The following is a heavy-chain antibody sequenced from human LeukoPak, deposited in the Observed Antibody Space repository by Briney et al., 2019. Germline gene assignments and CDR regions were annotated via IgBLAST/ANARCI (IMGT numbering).Heavy chain of an antibody. D-gene: IGHD5-12*01. V-gene: IGHV3-30*02. CDR3: ARYSGYDRNDAFDI. J-gene: IGHJ3*02. CDR1: GFSFSSYG. CDR2: IRYDGSNK. Sequence: PGGSLRLSCAASGFSFSSYGMHRVRQAPGKGLEWVAFIRYDGSNKYYADSVKGRFTISRDNSKNTLYLQMNSLRAEDTAVYYCARYSGYDRNDAFDIWGQGTMVTVSS.